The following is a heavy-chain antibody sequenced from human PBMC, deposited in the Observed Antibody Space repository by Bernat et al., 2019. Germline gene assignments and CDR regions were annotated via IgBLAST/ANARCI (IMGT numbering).Heavy chain of an antibody. CDR2: IWYDGSNK. Sequence: QVQLVESGGGVVQPGRSLRLSCAVSGFTFSSYGMHWVRQAPGKGLEWVAVIWYDGSNKYYADSVKGRFTISRDNSKNTLYLQMNSLRAEDTAVYYCARDQQLLSAYFDYWGQGTLVTVSS. CDR3: ARDQQLLSAYFDY. V-gene: IGHV3-33*01. D-gene: IGHD2-2*01. CDR1: GFTFSSYG. J-gene: IGHJ4*02.